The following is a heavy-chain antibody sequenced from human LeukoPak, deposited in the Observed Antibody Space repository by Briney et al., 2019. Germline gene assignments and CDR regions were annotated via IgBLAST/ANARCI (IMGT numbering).Heavy chain of an antibody. CDR3: ARDHDSNYSFDY. Sequence: PSETLSLTCTVSGYSISSGYYWGWIRQPPGKGLEWIGSIYHSGSTYYNPSLKSRVTISVDTSKNQFSLKLSSVTAADTAVYCCARDHDSNYSFDYWGQGTLVTVSS. CDR2: IYHSGST. V-gene: IGHV4-38-2*02. CDR1: GYSISSGYY. J-gene: IGHJ4*02. D-gene: IGHD4-11*01.